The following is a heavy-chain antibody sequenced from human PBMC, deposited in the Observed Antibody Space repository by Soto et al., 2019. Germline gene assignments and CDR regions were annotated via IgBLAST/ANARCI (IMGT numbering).Heavy chain of an antibody. V-gene: IGHV3-23*01. CDR3: AKWTDTVVEAALAGGAFDI. D-gene: IGHD2-2*01. CDR1: GFSFSTYA. Sequence: EVQLLESGGNLVQPGGSLRLSCAASGFSFSTYALTWVRQAPGKGLEWVSGISASGATTYYADSVKGRFTISRDNSKNTLFLQMTSLIAEDTALYYCAKWTDTVVEAALAGGAFDIWGQGTMVTVSS. J-gene: IGHJ3*02. CDR2: ISASGATT.